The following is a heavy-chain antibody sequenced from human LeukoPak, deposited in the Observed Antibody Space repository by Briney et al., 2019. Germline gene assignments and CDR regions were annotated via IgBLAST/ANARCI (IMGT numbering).Heavy chain of an antibody. J-gene: IGHJ4*02. CDR3: ARGHDYFDY. V-gene: IGHV4-30-4*08. Sequence: SQTLSLTCTVSGDSISSGDYYWSWIRQPPGKGLEWIGYIYYSGNTYYNPSLQSRVTISVDTSKNQFSLNLSSVTAADTAGFYCARGHDYFDYWGQGTLVTVSS. CDR1: GDSISSGDYY. CDR2: IYYSGNT.